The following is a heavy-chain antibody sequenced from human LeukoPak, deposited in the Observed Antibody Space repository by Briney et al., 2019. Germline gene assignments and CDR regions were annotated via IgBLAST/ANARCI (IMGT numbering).Heavy chain of an antibody. CDR2: ITNNNGKT. CDR1: GFAVSRYA. Sequence: GGSLRLSCAVSGFAVSRYAMSWVRQVPGKGLEWRARITNNNGKTYYAYSVKGRFTISRDESENTVYLQMNSLRSEDTAIYYCAKDHPSSGWPTFEYWGQGTLVTVSP. J-gene: IGHJ4*02. V-gene: IGHV3-23*01. CDR3: AKDHPSSGWPTFEY. D-gene: IGHD6-19*01.